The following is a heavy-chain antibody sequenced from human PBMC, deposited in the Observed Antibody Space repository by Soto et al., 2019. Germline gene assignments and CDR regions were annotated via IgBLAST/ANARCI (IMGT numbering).Heavy chain of an antibody. Sequence: GGSLRLSCAASGFTFSSYWMSWVRQAPGKGLEWVANIKQDGSEKYYVDSVKGRFTISRDNAKNSLYLQMNSLRAEDTAVYYCARDRRYSSSSYFDYWGQGSLVTVS. CDR2: IKQDGSEK. CDR1: GFTFSSYW. D-gene: IGHD6-6*01. CDR3: ARDRRYSSSSYFDY. V-gene: IGHV3-7*01. J-gene: IGHJ4*02.